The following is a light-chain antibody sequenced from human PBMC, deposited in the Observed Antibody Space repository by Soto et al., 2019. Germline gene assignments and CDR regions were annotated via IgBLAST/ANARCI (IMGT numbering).Light chain of an antibody. Sequence: GDRVTITCRASQSISSWLAWYQQKPGKAPKLLIYDASSLESGVPSRFSGSGSGTDFTLTISSLQPEDFATYYCQQSYSTPPITFGQGTRLEIK. J-gene: IGKJ5*01. CDR2: DAS. CDR3: QQSYSTPPIT. V-gene: IGKV1-39*01. CDR1: QSISSW.